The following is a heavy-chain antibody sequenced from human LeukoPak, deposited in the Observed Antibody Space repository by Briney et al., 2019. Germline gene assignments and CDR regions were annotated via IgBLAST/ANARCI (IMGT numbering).Heavy chain of an antibody. D-gene: IGHD4-11*01. V-gene: IGHV1-69*04. CDR3: ARGVANDYSNYGGDY. CDR1: GYTFTSYD. Sequence: ASVKVSCKASGYTFTSYDINWVRQATGQGLEWMGRIIPILGIANCAQKFQGRVTITADKSTSTAYMELSSLRSEDTAVYYCARGVANDYSNYGGDYWGQGTLVTVSS. CDR2: IIPILGIA. J-gene: IGHJ4*02.